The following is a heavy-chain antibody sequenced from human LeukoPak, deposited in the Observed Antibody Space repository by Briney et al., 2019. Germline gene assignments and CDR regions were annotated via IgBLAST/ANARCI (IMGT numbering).Heavy chain of an antibody. D-gene: IGHD6-13*01. CDR2: ISSGGGST. CDR3: AKAASWAAAGTEDWFDP. CDR1: GFTFSSYA. V-gene: IGHV3-23*01. Sequence: PGGSLRLSCAASGFTFSSYAMSWVRQAPGKGLEWVSAISSGGGSTYYADSVKGRFTISRDNSKNTLYLQMNSLRAEDTAVYYCAKAASWAAAGTEDWFDPWGQGTLVTVSS. J-gene: IGHJ5*02.